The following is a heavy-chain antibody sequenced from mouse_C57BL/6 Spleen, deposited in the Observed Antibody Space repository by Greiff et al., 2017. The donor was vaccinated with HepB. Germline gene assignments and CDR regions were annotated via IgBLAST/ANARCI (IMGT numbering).Heavy chain of an antibody. J-gene: IGHJ4*01. CDR2: IYIGNGYT. Sequence: EVKLMESGAELVRPGSSVRMSCKTSGYTFTSYGINWVKQRPGQGLEWIGYIYIGNGYTEYNEKFKGKATLTSDTSSSTAYMQLSSLTSEDSAIYFCARGDGSSPYAMDYWGQGTSVTVSS. CDR1: GYTFTSYG. V-gene: IGHV1-58*01. CDR3: ARGDGSSPYAMDY. D-gene: IGHD1-1*01.